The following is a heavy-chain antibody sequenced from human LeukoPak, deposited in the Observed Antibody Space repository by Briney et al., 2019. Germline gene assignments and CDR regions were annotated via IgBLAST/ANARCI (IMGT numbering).Heavy chain of an antibody. J-gene: IGHJ3*02. D-gene: IGHD3-9*01. V-gene: IGHV4-59*01. Sequence: PSETLSLTCTVSGGSISSYYWSWIRQPPGKGLEGMGYIYYSGSTNYNPSLKSRVTISVDTSKNQFSLKLSSVTAADTAVYYCASGYYDILTGARRAEDGFDIWGQGTMVTVSS. CDR3: ASGYYDILTGARRAEDGFDI. CDR1: GGSISSYY. CDR2: IYYSGST.